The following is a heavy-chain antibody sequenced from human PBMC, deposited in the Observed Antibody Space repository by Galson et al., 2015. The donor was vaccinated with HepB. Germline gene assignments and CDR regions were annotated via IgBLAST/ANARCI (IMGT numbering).Heavy chain of an antibody. V-gene: IGHV3-11*06. CDR3: ARRYSYSDY. Sequence: SMRLSCAASGFTFSDYYMSWIRQAPGKGLEWVSYISSSSSYTNYADSVKGRFTISRDNAKNSLYLQMNSLRAEDTAVYYCARRYSYSDYWGQGTLVTVSS. CDR1: GFTFSDYY. D-gene: IGHD5-18*01. J-gene: IGHJ4*02. CDR2: ISSSSSYT.